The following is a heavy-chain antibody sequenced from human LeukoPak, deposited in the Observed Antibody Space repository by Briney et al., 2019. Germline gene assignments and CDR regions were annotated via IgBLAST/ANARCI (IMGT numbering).Heavy chain of an antibody. D-gene: IGHD3-22*01. CDR3: TTVIYSSGYYFDVQGLGDY. CDR2: IWYCGSNK. V-gene: IGHV3-33*01. CDR1: GFTLSSYG. Sequence: PGRALRLSWAGCGFTLSSYGLAWGGPAPGTGVGGGADIWYCGSNKYYADSVKGRFTISRDNSKNTLYLQMNSLKTEDTAVYYCTTVIYSSGYYFDVQGLGDYWGQGTLVTVSS. J-gene: IGHJ4*02.